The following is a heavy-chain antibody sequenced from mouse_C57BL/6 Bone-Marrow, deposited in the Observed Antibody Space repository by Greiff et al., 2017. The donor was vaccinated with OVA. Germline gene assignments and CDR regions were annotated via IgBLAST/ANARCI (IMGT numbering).Heavy chain of an antibody. Sequence: EVKLMESGAELVRPGASVKLSCTASGFNIKDDYMHWVKQRPEQGLEWIGWIDPENGDTEYASKFQGKATITADTSSNTAYLQLSSLTSEDTAVYYCTLLRGFAYWGQGTLVTVSA. J-gene: IGHJ3*01. D-gene: IGHD1-1*01. CDR2: IDPENGDT. V-gene: IGHV14-4*01. CDR1: GFNIKDDY. CDR3: TLLRGFAY.